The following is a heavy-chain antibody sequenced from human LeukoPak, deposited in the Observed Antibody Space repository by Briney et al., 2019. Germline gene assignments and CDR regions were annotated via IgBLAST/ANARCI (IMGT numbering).Heavy chain of an antibody. Sequence: GGSLRLSCAASGFTVSSNYMSWVRQAPGKGLEWVSVIYSGGSTYNADSVKGRFTISRDNSKNTVYLQMNSLRVEDTAVFYCAADGPADLFDGSEDPPRDAFEIWGQGTMVTVSS. J-gene: IGHJ3*02. CDR3: AADGPADLFDGSEDPPRDAFEI. V-gene: IGHV3-53*01. D-gene: IGHD3-22*01. CDR1: GFTVSSNY. CDR2: IYSGGST.